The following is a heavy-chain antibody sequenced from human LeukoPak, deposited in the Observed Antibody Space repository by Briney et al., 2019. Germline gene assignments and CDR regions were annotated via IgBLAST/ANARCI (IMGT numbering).Heavy chain of an antibody. CDR3: ARGPSLYYYDSSGYPYYFDY. CDR2: ISSGSSYI. Sequence: GGSLRLSCAASGFTFSSYSMNWVRQAPGKGLEWVSSISSGSSYIYYADSVKGRFTISRDNAKISLYLQMNSLRAEDTAVYYCARGPSLYYYDSSGYPYYFDYWGQGTLVTVS. J-gene: IGHJ4*02. V-gene: IGHV3-21*01. CDR1: GFTFSSYS. D-gene: IGHD3-22*01.